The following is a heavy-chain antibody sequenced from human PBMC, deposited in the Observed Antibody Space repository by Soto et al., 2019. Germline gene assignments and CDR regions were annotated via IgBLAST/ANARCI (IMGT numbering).Heavy chain of an antibody. J-gene: IGHJ3*02. CDR3: AKGQSRVVPIVVAVADTVSDAFDI. Sequence: GGSLRLSCAASGFTFSSYAMSWVRQAPGKGLEWVSAISGSGGSTYYADSVKGRFTISRDNSKNTLYLQMNSLRAEDTAVYYCAKGQSRVVPIVVAVADTVSDAFDIWGQGTKVTVSS. CDR1: GFTFSSYA. CDR2: ISGSGGST. D-gene: IGHD2-15*01. V-gene: IGHV3-23*01.